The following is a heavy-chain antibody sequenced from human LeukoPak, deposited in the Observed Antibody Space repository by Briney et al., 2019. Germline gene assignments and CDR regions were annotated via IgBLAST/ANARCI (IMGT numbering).Heavy chain of an antibody. CDR3: TRVQDRGDAFDI. CDR2: IHYSGSS. CDR1: RGSISSYY. D-gene: IGHD1-14*01. Sequence: KPSETLSLTCTISRGSISSYYWSWIRQPPGKGLEWIGYIHYSGSSNYNPSLKSRVTISVEMLKNQLSLKLTSVTAADTAVYYCTRVQDRGDAFDIWGQGTMITVS. V-gene: IGHV4-59*01. J-gene: IGHJ3*02.